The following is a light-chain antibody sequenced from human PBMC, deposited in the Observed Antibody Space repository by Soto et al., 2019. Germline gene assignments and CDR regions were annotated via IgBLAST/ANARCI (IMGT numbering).Light chain of an antibody. V-gene: IGLV2-23*02. CDR2: EVF. CDR3: GSNVGLNTYV. J-gene: IGLJ1*01. Sequence: QSVLTQPASVSGSPGQSISISCTGTSSDVGTYNLVSWYQQHPGKVPKLIIYEVFKRPSGVSDRFSGSKSGNAASLTISGLQAEDKADYQYGSNVGLNTYVFGTGTNLTVL. CDR1: SSDVGTYNL.